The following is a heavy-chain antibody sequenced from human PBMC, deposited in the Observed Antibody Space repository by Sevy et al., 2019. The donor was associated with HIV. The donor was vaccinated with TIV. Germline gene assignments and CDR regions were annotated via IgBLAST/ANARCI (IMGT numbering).Heavy chain of an antibody. CDR3: AKRNSAIWRDANFDI. CDR1: GFTLDGVA. J-gene: IGHJ3*02. CDR2: RSQSGNTA. V-gene: IGHV3-23*01. Sequence: GGSLRLSCAASGFTLDGVALNWVRQAPGKGLEWVAGRSQSGNTAYYTDSVRGRFTIARDTSKNMLYLQMNSLRAEDTAMYFCAKRNSAIWRDANFDIWGQGAMVTVSS. D-gene: IGHD1-1*01.